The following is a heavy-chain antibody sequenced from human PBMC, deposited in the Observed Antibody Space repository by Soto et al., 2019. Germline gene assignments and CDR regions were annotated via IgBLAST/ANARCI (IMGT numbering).Heavy chain of an antibody. CDR1: GFTFSNYA. J-gene: IGHJ4*02. Sequence: GGSLRLSCAASGFTFSNYAVSWVRQAPGKGLEWVAVISYDGSNKYYADSVKGRFTISRDNSKNTLYLQMNSLRAEDTAVYYCAKEEMATTVTPFDYWGQGTLVTVSS. CDR3: AKEEMATTVTPFDY. V-gene: IGHV3-30*18. D-gene: IGHD5-12*01. CDR2: ISYDGSNK.